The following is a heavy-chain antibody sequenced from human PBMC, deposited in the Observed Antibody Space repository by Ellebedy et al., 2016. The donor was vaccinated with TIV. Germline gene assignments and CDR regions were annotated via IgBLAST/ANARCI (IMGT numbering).Heavy chain of an antibody. CDR1: GGTFSSYA. J-gene: IGHJ3*02. CDR3: DLLLWFGELQKGSDAFDI. V-gene: IGHV1-69*13. Sequence: SVKVSXXASGGTFSSYAISWVRQAPGQGLEWMGGIIPIFGTANYAQKFQGRVTITADESTSTAYMELSSLRSEDTAVYYCDLLLWFGELQKGSDAFDIWGQGTMVTVSS. CDR2: IIPIFGTA. D-gene: IGHD3-10*01.